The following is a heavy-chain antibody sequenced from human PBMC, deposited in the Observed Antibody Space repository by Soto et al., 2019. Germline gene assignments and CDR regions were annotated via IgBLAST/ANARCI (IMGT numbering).Heavy chain of an antibody. CDR1: GYTFTRYT. CDR2: INPDNGNT. V-gene: IGHV1-3*01. CDR3: ARGIATGQLYP. D-gene: IGHD5-18*01. Sequence: ASVKVSCKASGYTFTRYTMNWVRQAPGQRLEWMGWINPDNGNTKSSQKFQDRVIITRDTSASTAYMDLSSLRSEDTAVYYCARGIATGQLYPCGQVTLVTVSS. J-gene: IGHJ5*02.